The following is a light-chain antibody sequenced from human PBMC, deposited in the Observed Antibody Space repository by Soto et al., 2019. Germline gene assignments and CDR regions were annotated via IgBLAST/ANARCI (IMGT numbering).Light chain of an antibody. CDR2: KAS. J-gene: IGKJ3*01. CDR1: QSISSW. Sequence: DIQMTQSPPTLSASVGDSVIITCRASQSISSWLAWYQQKPGKAPKLLIYKASSLESGVPSRFSGSGSGTEFTLTISSLQPDDFATYYCQQYNTYPATFGPGTKVDIK. V-gene: IGKV1-5*03. CDR3: QQYNTYPAT.